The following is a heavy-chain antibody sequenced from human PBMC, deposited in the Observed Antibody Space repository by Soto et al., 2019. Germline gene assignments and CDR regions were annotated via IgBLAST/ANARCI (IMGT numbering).Heavy chain of an antibody. D-gene: IGHD3-22*01. CDR1: GGSISSYY. V-gene: IGHV4-59*01. Sequence: QVQLQESGPGLVKPSETLSLTCTVSGGSISSYYWRWIRQPPGKGLEWIGYIYYSGRTHYNPSLKSRLTISVDTPKNQCSLKLISVTAADTAVYYCASNYYDRSGYSLPAFDIWGQGTMVTVSS. CDR3: ASNYYDRSGYSLPAFDI. CDR2: IYYSGRT. J-gene: IGHJ3*02.